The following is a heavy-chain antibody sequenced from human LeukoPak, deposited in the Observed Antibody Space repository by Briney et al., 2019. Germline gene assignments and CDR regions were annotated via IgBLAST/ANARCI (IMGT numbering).Heavy chain of an antibody. Sequence: GGSLRLSCAASGFTFSSYAMHWVRQAPGKGLEWVANIKQDGSEKYYVDSVKGRFTISRDNAKNSLYLQMNSLRAEDTAVYYCARDKAGILDWGQGTLVTVSS. CDR3: ARDKAGILD. CDR1: GFTFSSYA. J-gene: IGHJ4*02. D-gene: IGHD2-8*02. V-gene: IGHV3-7*01. CDR2: IKQDGSEK.